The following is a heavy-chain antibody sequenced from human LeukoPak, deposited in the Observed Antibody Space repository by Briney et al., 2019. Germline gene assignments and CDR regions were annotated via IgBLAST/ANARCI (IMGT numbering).Heavy chain of an antibody. CDR1: GGSISSSSYY. J-gene: IGHJ5*02. CDR3: ARQDAYYDYVWGSYRYGNWFDP. Sequence: SETLSLTCTVSGGSISSSSYYWGWIRQPPGKGLEWIGSIYYSGSTYYNPSLKSRVTISVDTSKNQFSLKLSSVTAADTAVYYCARQDAYYDYVWGSYRYGNWFDPWGQGTLVTVSS. D-gene: IGHD3-16*02. V-gene: IGHV4-39*01. CDR2: IYYSGST.